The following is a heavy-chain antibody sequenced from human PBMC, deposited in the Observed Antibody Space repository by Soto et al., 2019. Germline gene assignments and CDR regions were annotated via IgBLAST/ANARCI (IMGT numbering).Heavy chain of an antibody. CDR1: GFTFSNYG. J-gene: IGHJ4*02. CDR3: ARDYDYCIAAACLPYFLDY. V-gene: IGHV3-21*01. Sequence: EVQLVESGGGLVKPGGSLRLSCAASGFTFSNYGMNWVRQAPGKGLEWVSSISSSSSYMYQADSVKGRFTVSGHNANISLYLQMTSLRADDTAAYYCARDYDYCIAAACLPYFLDYWGQGTRVTVSS. CDR2: ISSSSSYM. D-gene: IGHD3-3*01.